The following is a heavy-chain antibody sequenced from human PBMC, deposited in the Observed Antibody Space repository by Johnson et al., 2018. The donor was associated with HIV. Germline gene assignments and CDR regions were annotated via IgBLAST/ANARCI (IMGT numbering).Heavy chain of an antibody. V-gene: IGHV3-7*01. CDR2: IKQDGSEK. CDR1: GFTFSSYW. Sequence: VQLVESGGGLVKPGGSLRLSCVASGFTFSSYWMTWVRQAPGKGLEWVANIKQDGSEKYYVDSVKGRFTISRDNAKNSLYLQMNSLRAEDTAVYYCARISQHHNSDAFDIWGQGTMVTVSS. CDR3: ARISQHHNSDAFDI. J-gene: IGHJ3*02. D-gene: IGHD1-1*01.